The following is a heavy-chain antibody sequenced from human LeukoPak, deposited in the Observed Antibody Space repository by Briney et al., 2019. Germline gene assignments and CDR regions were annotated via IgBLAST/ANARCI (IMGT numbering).Heavy chain of an antibody. CDR2: IYHSGST. Sequence: PSGTLSLTCAVSGGSISSGGYSWSWIRQPPGKGLEWIGYIYHSGSTYYNPSLKSRVTISVDRSKNQFSLKLSSVTAADTAVYYCARGDHDSSGYTGYYYGMDVWGQGTTVTVSS. CDR1: GGSISSGGYS. D-gene: IGHD3-22*01. CDR3: ARGDHDSSGYTGYYYGMDV. V-gene: IGHV4-30-2*01. J-gene: IGHJ6*02.